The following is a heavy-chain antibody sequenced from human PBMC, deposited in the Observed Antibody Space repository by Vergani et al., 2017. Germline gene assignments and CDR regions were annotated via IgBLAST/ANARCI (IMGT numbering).Heavy chain of an antibody. Sequence: QVQLQQWGAGLLKPSETLSLPCAVYGGSFSGYYWSWIRQPPGKGLEWIGEINHSGSTNYNPSLKSRVTISVDTSKNQFSLKLSSVTAADTAVYYCARGRERARQSSSADYWGQGTLVTVSS. CDR1: GGSFSGYY. CDR2: INHSGST. CDR3: ARGRERARQSSSADY. D-gene: IGHD6-6*01. V-gene: IGHV4-34*01. J-gene: IGHJ4*02.